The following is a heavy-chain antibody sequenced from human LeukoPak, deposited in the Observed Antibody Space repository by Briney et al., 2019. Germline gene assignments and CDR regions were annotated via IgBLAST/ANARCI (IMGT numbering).Heavy chain of an antibody. V-gene: IGHV2-5*01. Sequence: SGPTLVNPTQTLTLTCTFSGFSLSTSGVGVGWIRQPPGKALEWLALIYWNDDKRYSPSLKSRLTITKDTSKNQVVLTMTNMDPVDTATYYCAHRPIPTIFGVVIPDLGFDYWGQGTLVTVSS. CDR1: GFSLSTSGVG. CDR3: AHRPIPTIFGVVIPDLGFDY. CDR2: IYWNDDK. J-gene: IGHJ4*02. D-gene: IGHD3-3*01.